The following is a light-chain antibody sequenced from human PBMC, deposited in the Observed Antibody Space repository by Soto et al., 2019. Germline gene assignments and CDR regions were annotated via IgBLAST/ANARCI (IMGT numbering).Light chain of an antibody. Sequence: QSVLTQPPSASGTPGQTITISCSGGSSNIGINTVNWYEHLPGTAPRLLIYGNNQRPSGVPDRFSGSKSGTSASPAISGLQSEDEGHYYCATWDDSLDVHVFGTGTKLTVL. CDR3: ATWDDSLDVHV. CDR2: GNN. V-gene: IGLV1-44*01. CDR1: SSNIGINT. J-gene: IGLJ1*01.